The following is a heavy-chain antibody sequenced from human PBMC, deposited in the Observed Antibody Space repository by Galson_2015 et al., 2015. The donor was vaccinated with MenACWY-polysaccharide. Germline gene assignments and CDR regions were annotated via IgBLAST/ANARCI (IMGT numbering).Heavy chain of an antibody. D-gene: IGHD2-15*01. J-gene: IGHJ4*02. CDR1: GFTFSYYG. CDR3: ARDGRVVVADYYFDY. Sequence: SLRLSCAASGFTFSYYGMHWVRQAPSKGLEWVAVIWYDGSNKYYADSVKGRFTISRDNSNNTLYLQMNSLRAEDTAVYYCARDGRVVVADYYFDYWGQGTLVTVSS. V-gene: IGHV3-33*01. CDR2: IWYDGSNK.